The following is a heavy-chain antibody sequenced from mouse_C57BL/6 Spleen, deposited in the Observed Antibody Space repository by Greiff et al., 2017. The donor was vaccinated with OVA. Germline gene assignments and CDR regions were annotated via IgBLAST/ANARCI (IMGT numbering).Heavy chain of an antibody. D-gene: IGHD3-3*01. CDR2: IDPETGGT. CDR3: TRDPQGTGPFDY. CDR1: GYTFTDYE. J-gene: IGHJ2*01. Sequence: VKLMESGAELVRPGASVTLSCKASGYTFTDYEMHWVKQTPVHGLEWIGAIDPETGGTAYNQKFKGKAILTADKSSSTAYMELRSLTSEDSAVYYCTRDPQGTGPFDYWGQGTTLTVSS. V-gene: IGHV1-15*01.